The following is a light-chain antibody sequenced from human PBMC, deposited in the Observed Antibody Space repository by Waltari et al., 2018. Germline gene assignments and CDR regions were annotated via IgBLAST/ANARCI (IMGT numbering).Light chain of an antibody. V-gene: IGKV3-11*01. CDR2: DAS. CDR1: QSVRSY. Sequence: EIVLTQSPATLSLSPGERATLSCRASQSVRSYLAWYQQKPGQAPRLLIHDASNRAAGIPARFSVSESGTDFTLTISSLEPEDFAVYYCQQRSNWPPTITFGQGTRLEIK. CDR3: QQRSNWPPTIT. J-gene: IGKJ5*01.